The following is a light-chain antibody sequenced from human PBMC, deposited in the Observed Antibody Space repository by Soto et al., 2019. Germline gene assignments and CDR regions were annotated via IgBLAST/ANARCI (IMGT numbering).Light chain of an antibody. V-gene: IGKV1-8*01. CDR1: QGISSY. CDR2: AAS. J-gene: IGKJ4*01. CDR3: QQYYSYPLT. Sequence: IGMAQSPSSHCASAGERSTSTCPSSQGISSYLAWYQQKPGKAPKLLIYAASTLQSGVPSRFSGSGSGTYFTLTISCLQSEDFATYYRQQYYSYPLTFGGGTKV.